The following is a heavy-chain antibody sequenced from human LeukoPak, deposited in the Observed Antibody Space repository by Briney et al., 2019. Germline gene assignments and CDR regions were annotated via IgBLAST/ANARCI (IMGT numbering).Heavy chain of an antibody. V-gene: IGHV4-34*01. D-gene: IGHD4-17*01. CDR3: ARDKVTVTGNWFDP. J-gene: IGHJ5*02. CDR2: INHSGST. Sequence: PSETLSLTCAVYGGSFSGYYWSWIRQPPGKGLEWIGEINHSGSTNYNPSLKSRVTISVDTSKNQFSLKLSSVTAADTAVYYCARDKVTVTGNWFDPWGQGTLVTVSS. CDR1: GGSFSGYY.